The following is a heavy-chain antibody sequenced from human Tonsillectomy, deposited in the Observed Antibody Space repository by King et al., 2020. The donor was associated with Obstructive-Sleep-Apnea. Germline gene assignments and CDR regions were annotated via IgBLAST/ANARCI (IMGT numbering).Heavy chain of an antibody. CDR1: GYTFSSAE. CDR3: ARGSSRSFDI. V-gene: IGHV1-8*01. Sequence: QLVQSGAEVQKPGASVKVSCKASGYTFSSAEIHWVRQAPGQGLEWMGWMNPNSGKTDYVQKFQGRVTMTRNPSINTAYMELSSLRSTDTAVYFCARGSSRSFDIWGQGTLVTVS. J-gene: IGHJ4*02. D-gene: IGHD6-13*01. CDR2: MNPNSGKT.